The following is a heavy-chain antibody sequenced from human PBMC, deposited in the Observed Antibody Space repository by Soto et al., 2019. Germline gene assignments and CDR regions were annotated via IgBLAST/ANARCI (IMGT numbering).Heavy chain of an antibody. CDR1: GHLFNNHW. D-gene: IGHD3-10*01. CDR3: ARGYFDSGHGYDL. J-gene: IGHJ5*02. Sequence: EQLEQAGAEVKKPGESLKISCKGPGHLFNNHWIGWVRQTPGKGLEWMGLIFTRDSETKISPPFQGHDSFSVDNSIHTVYLQSTSLKTTDTGFYFCARGYFDSGHGYDLWGQGTLVTVSS. CDR2: IFTRDSET. V-gene: IGHV5-51*01.